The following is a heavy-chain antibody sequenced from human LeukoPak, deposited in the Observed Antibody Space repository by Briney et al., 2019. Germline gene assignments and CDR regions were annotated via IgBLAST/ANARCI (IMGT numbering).Heavy chain of an antibody. D-gene: IGHD1-26*01. CDR3: ARVTYANGGSHFAY. Sequence: GASVKVSCKASGYTFNDYNIHWVRQAPGQGLEWMGFISSNNGGTNCAQNFQGRVTMTRDTSISTAYMELSRLRSDDTAVYYCARVTYANGGSHFAYWGQGTLVTVSS. V-gene: IGHV1-2*02. CDR1: GYTFNDYN. J-gene: IGHJ4*02. CDR2: ISSNNGGT.